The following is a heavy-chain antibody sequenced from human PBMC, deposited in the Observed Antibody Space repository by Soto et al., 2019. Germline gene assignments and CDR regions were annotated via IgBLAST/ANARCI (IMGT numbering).Heavy chain of an antibody. CDR2: ISYDGSNK. CDR3: ARDRIYSSSWYDY. Sequence: QVQLVESGGGVVQPGRSLRLSCAASGFTFSSYAMHWVRQAPGKGLEWVAVISYDGSNKYYADSVKGRFTISRDNSKNTLYLQMNSLRAEDTAVYYCARDRIYSSSWYDYWGQGTLGTVSS. D-gene: IGHD6-13*01. J-gene: IGHJ4*02. V-gene: IGHV3-30-3*01. CDR1: GFTFSSYA.